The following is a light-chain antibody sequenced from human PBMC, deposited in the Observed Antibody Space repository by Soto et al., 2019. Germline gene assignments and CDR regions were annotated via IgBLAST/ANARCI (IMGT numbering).Light chain of an antibody. CDR3: MQATQFPPWT. V-gene: IGKV2-24*01. J-gene: IGKJ1*01. CDR1: QSLVHSDGNTY. Sequence: EIVLTQTPLSSSVTLGQPASISCRSSQSLVHSDGNTYLSWLHLRPGQPPRLLIYQISNRFSGVPDRFSGSGAGTYFTLKISRVEAEDVGVYYCMQATQFPPWTFGQGTKVEIK. CDR2: QIS.